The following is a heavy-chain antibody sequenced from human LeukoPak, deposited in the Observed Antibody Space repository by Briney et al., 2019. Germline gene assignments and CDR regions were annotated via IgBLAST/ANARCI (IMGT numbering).Heavy chain of an antibody. Sequence: NPGGSLRLSCAASGFTFSDEYMSWIRKAPGKGLEWISCVSNSGSTIYYADSVKGRFTISRDNVKNSLYLQMNSLRVEDTAVYYCARDGAYSASNIWGQGTMVAVSS. CDR3: ARDGAYSASNI. CDR1: GFTFSDEY. V-gene: IGHV3-11*01. D-gene: IGHD6-13*01. J-gene: IGHJ3*02. CDR2: VSNSGSTI.